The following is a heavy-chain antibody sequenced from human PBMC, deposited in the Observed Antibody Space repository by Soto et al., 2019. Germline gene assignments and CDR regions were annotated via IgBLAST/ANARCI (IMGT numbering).Heavy chain of an antibody. D-gene: IGHD3-10*01. CDR1: GFTFRSYW. V-gene: IGHV3-74*01. CDR3: GRDETQTFRSFVHYYGVDV. Sequence: EVQLVESGGGLVQPGGSLRLSCAASGFTFRSYWMHWVRQAPGKGLVWVSHINSDGSSTNYADSVKGRFTISRDNAKNTLHLHMISLSAEDTAVYYCGRDETQTFRSFVHYYGVDVWGQGTTVTVSS. CDR2: INSDGSST. J-gene: IGHJ6*02.